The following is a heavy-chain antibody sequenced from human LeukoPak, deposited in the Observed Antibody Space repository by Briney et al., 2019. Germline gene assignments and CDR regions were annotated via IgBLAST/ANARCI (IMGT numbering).Heavy chain of an antibody. V-gene: IGHV4-4*07. CDR1: GGSISSYY. CDR2: IYTSGGT. J-gene: IGHJ5*02. Sequence: PSETLSLTCTVSGGSISSYYRSWIRQPPGQGLEWIGRIYTSGGTTYNPSLKSRVTMSVDTSKNQFSLKLSSVTAADTAVYYCVRGPTWFDPWGQGTLVTVSS. CDR3: VRGPTWFDP. D-gene: IGHD1-26*01.